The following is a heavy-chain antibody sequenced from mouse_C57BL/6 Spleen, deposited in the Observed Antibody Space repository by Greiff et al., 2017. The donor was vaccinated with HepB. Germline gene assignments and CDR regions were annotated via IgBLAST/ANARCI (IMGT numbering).Heavy chain of an antibody. CDR3: ASLGDNWDEGAFDY. CDR1: GYTFTDYY. J-gene: IGHJ2*01. CDR2: INPNNGGT. Sequence: EVQLQQSGPELVKPGASVKISCKASGYTFTDYYMNWVKQSHGKSLEWIGDINPNNGGTSYNQKFKGKATLTVDKSSSTAYMELRSLTSEDSAVYYCASLGDNWDEGAFDYWGQGTTLTVSS. D-gene: IGHD4-1*01. V-gene: IGHV1-26*01.